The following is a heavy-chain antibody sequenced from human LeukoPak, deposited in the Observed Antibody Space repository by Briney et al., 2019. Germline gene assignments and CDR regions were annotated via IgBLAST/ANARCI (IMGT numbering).Heavy chain of an antibody. J-gene: IGHJ4*02. Sequence: PGGSLRLSCAASGFTFSSYGMHWVRKAPGKGLEWVAFIRYDGSNKYYADSVKGRFTISRDNSKNTLYLQMNSLRAEDTAVYYCAKDRGSYFDYWGQGILVTVSS. D-gene: IGHD1-26*01. CDR1: GFTFSSYG. V-gene: IGHV3-30*02. CDR2: IRYDGSNK. CDR3: AKDRGSYFDY.